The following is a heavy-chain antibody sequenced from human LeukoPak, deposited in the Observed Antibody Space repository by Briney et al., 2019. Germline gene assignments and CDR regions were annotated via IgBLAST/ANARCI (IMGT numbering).Heavy chain of an antibody. J-gene: IGHJ5*02. Sequence: GGSLRLSCAASGFTFSSYAMSWVRQAPGKGLEWVSAISGSGGSTYYADSVKGRFTISRDNSKNTLYLQMNSLRAEDTAVYYCARDPYYDFWSGYYHWGQGTLVTVSS. CDR1: GFTFSSYA. CDR2: ISGSGGST. CDR3: ARDPYYDFWSGYYH. D-gene: IGHD3-3*01. V-gene: IGHV3-23*01.